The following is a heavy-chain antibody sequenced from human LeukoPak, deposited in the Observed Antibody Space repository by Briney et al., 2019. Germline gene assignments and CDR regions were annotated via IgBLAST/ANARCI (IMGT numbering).Heavy chain of an antibody. J-gene: IGHJ4*02. CDR1: GFTFSSYG. Sequence: GALRLSCAASGFTFSSYGMHWVRQAPGKGLEWVSSISIGSSPYTYYADSLKGRFTISRDNAKNSVCLQMNSLRPEDTAVYYCASYTLWYGDSWGQGTLVTVSS. D-gene: IGHD3-10*01. CDR2: ISIGSSPYT. CDR3: ASYTLWYGDS. V-gene: IGHV3-21*06.